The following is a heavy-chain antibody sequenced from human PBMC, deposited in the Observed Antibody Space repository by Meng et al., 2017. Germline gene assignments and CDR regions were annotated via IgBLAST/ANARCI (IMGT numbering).Heavy chain of an antibody. D-gene: IGHD3-22*01. CDR2: ISGSGGST. J-gene: IGHJ3*02. CDR3: ARDFDYDSSGYYYANDAFDI. Sequence: GESLKISCAASGFTFSSYAMSWVRQAPGKGLEWVSAISGSGGSTYYADSVKGRFTISRDNSKNTLYLQMNSLRAEDTAVYYCARDFDYDSSGYYYANDAFDIWGQGKMV. CDR1: GFTFSSYA. V-gene: IGHV3-23*01.